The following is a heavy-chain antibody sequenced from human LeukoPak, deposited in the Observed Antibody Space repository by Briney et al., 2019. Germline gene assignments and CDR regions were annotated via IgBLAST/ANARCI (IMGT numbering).Heavy chain of an antibody. CDR1: GFTFSTYD. V-gene: IGHV3-23*01. D-gene: IGHD3-10*01. CDR2: FSFRGSST. CDR3: SKSGDYFDY. Sequence: GGSLRLFCAASGFTFSTYDMSWVRQAPGMGLEWVSTFSFRGSSTYYADSVKGRFTISRDNSKNTLYLQMNSLRAEDSATYYCSKSGDYFDYWGQGILVTVPS. J-gene: IGHJ4*02.